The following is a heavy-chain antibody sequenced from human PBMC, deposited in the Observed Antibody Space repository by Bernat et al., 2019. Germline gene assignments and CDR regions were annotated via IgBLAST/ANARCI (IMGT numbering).Heavy chain of an antibody. Sequence: EVQLLESGGGLVRPGGSLRLSCAASGFTFSSYPMSWVRQAPGKGLEWVSAVGASGDNTYYADSMKGRFTISRGNSKDTFYLQMNSLRAEDTAVYFCAKDFRAAAGTVDYWGQGTLVTVSS. CDR2: VGASGDNT. CDR1: GFTFSSYP. J-gene: IGHJ4*02. D-gene: IGHD6-13*01. V-gene: IGHV3-23*01. CDR3: AKDFRAAAGTVDY.